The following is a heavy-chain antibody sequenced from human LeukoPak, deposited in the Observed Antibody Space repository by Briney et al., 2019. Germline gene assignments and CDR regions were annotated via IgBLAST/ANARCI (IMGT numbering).Heavy chain of an antibody. J-gene: IGHJ3*01. Sequence: GWAVRLSRTACVFTLHPYWMTWVRQPPAKGLEGVAKIKEGGSEKVYVDSLKGRFTISRDNAKNALFLQMNSLRVEDTAVYYCARDPYSRGFAAFDVWGQGTMVTVSS. CDR3: ARDPYSRGFAAFDV. D-gene: IGHD6-19*01. CDR2: IKEGGSEK. CDR1: VFTLHPYW. V-gene: IGHV3-7*04.